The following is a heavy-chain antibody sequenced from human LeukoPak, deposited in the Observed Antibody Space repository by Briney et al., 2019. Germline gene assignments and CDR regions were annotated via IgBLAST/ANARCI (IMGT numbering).Heavy chain of an antibody. J-gene: IGHJ4*02. Sequence: ASVRVSCKASGYTFTSYDINWVRQAPGQGLEWMGWMNPNSGNTGYAQKFQGRVTMTRNTSISIAYMELSSLRSDDTAVYYCARATGKDILTGRKLDNWGQGTLVTVSS. CDR3: ARATGKDILTGRKLDN. CDR2: MNPNSGNT. V-gene: IGHV1-8*01. CDR1: GYTFTSYD. D-gene: IGHD3-9*01.